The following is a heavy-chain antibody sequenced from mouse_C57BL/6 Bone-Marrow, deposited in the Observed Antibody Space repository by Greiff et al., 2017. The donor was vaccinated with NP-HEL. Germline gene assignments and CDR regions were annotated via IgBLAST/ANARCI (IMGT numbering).Heavy chain of an antibody. J-gene: IGHJ1*03. CDR2: IYPGSGST. CDR1: GYTFTSYW. Sequence: QVQLKQSGAELVKPGASVKMSCKASGYTFTSYWITWVKQRPGQGLEWIGDIYPGSGSTNYNEKFKSKATLTVDTSSSTAYMQLSSLTSEDSAVYYCARADGSFDVWGTGTTVTVSS. CDR3: ARADGSFDV. V-gene: IGHV1-55*01.